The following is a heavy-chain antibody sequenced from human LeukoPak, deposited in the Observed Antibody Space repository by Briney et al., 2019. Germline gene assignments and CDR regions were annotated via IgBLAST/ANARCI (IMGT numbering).Heavy chain of an antibody. CDR3: ASGGWFDP. Sequence: SDTLSLTCSVSGGPITSYYWSWIRQPTGMGLECIGYIYYSGSTNYNPPLKSRVTISVDTSKNQFSLKLSSVTAADTAVYYCASGGWFDPWGQGTLVTVSS. V-gene: IGHV4-59*07. CDR1: GGPITSYY. CDR2: IYYSGST. J-gene: IGHJ5*02.